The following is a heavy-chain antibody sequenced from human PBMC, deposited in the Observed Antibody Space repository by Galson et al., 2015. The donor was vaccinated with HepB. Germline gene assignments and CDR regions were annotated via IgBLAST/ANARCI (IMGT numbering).Heavy chain of an antibody. CDR3: ARDRTHYYDTSGYSGALDI. CDR1: GGSFNTYA. CDR2: IIPSFDTP. J-gene: IGHJ3*02. Sequence: SCKASGGSFNTYAINWLRQAPGQGLEWMGGIIPSFDTPIYAQKFQDRVTITADKSTSTAYMELSSLTSEDTALYYCARDRTHYYDTSGYSGALDIWGQGTMVTVSA. V-gene: IGHV1-69*06. D-gene: IGHD3-22*01.